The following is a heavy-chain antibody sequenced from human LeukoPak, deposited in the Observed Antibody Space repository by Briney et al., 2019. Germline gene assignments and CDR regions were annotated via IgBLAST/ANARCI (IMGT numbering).Heavy chain of an antibody. CDR3: ARGASSSWSWFDP. CDR1: GGSVSSGSYY. D-gene: IGHD6-13*01. Sequence: SETLSLTCTVSGGSVSSGSYYWSWIRQPPGKGLEWIGYIYYSGSTNYNPSLKSRVTISVDTSKNQFSLKLSSVTAADTAVYYCARGASSSWSWFDPWGQGTLVTVPS. V-gene: IGHV4-61*01. CDR2: IYYSGST. J-gene: IGHJ5*02.